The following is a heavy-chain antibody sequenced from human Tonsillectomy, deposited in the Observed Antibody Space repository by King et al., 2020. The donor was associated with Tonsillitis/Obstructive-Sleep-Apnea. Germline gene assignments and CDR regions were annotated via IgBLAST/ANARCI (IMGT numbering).Heavy chain of an antibody. CDR3: ANEGNQLPHLDY. D-gene: IGHD2-2*01. CDR2: ISGSGGTT. Sequence: VQLVESGGGLVRPGGSLRLSCAASGFTFSSYVMSWVRQAPGKGLEWVSAISGSGGTTYYADSVKGRLTISRDDSKNTLYLQMNSLRAEDTAMYYCANEGNQLPHLDYWGQGPLVTVSS. J-gene: IGHJ4*02. CDR1: GFTFSSYV. V-gene: IGHV3-23*04.